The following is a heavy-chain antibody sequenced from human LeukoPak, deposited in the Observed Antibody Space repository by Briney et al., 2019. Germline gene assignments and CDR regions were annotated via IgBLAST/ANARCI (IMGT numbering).Heavy chain of an antibody. Sequence: NPSETLSLTCAVYGGSFSGYYWSWIRQPPGKGLEWIGEINHSGSTNYNPSLKSRVTISVDTSKNQFSLKLGSVTAADTAVYYCARGGYDFWSGYQANWSDPWGQGTLVTVSS. CDR2: INHSGST. D-gene: IGHD3-3*01. J-gene: IGHJ5*02. CDR3: ARGGYDFWSGYQANWSDP. CDR1: GGSFSGYY. V-gene: IGHV4-34*01.